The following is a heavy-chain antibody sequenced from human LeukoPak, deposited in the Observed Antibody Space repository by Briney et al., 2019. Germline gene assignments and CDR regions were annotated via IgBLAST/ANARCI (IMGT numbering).Heavy chain of an antibody. Sequence: ASVKVSCKASGYTFTGYYMHWVRQAPGQGLEWMGWINPNSGGTKYVQKFQGRVTMTRDTSISTAYMELSRLKSDDTAVYYCARRIVVVSGAFDYWGQGTLVTVSS. J-gene: IGHJ4*02. CDR1: GYTFTGYY. CDR3: ARRIVVVSGAFDY. V-gene: IGHV1-2*02. CDR2: INPNSGGT. D-gene: IGHD2-15*01.